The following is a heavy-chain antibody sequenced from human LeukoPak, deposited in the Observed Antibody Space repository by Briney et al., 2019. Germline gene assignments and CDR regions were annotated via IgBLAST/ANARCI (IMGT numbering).Heavy chain of an antibody. J-gene: IGHJ5*02. CDR3: ARDITPGEWFGELYNWFDP. CDR1: GFTFKTYS. D-gene: IGHD3-10*01. Sequence: PGGSLRLSCAASGFTFKTYSMNWVRQAPGKGLEWVSSISISSTYIHYADSVKGRFTISRDNGKNSLYLQMNSLRAEDTAVYYCARDITPGEWFGELYNWFDPWGQGTLVTVSS. CDR2: ISISSTYI. V-gene: IGHV3-21*01.